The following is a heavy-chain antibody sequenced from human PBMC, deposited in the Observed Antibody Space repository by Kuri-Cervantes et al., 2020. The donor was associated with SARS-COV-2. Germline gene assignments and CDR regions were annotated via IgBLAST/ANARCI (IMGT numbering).Heavy chain of an antibody. D-gene: IGHD3-3*01. Sequence: GGSLRLSCKASGYTFTDHYIYWVRQAPGQGLEWMGWISPNSGGTNYAQKFQGRVTMTRDTSISTAYMELSRLRSDDTAVYYCARGVFITNPPSYYYYMDVWGKGTTVTVSS. CDR1: GYTFTDHY. CDR3: ARGVFITNPPSYYYYMDV. CDR2: ISPNSGGT. J-gene: IGHJ6*03. V-gene: IGHV1-2*02.